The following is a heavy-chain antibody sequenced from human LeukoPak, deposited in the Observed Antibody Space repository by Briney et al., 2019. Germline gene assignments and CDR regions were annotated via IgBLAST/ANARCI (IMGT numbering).Heavy chain of an antibody. Sequence: PGGSLRLSCAASGFTFSSYWMSWIRQAPGKGLEWVSYISGSGSTIYYADSVKGRFTISRDNAKNSLYLQMNSLRAEDTAAYYCARDGSVYGDYLGGIRWGQGTPVTVSS. CDR1: GFTFSSYW. J-gene: IGHJ4*02. CDR3: ARDGSVYGDYLGGIR. V-gene: IGHV3-11*04. CDR2: ISGSGSTI. D-gene: IGHD4-17*01.